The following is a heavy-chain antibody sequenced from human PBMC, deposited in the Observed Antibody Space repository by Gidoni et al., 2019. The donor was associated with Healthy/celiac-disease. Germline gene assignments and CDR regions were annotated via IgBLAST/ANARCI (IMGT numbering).Heavy chain of an antibody. CDR3: ARHGTFWSGVYMDV. J-gene: IGHJ6*03. Sequence: QVQLQESGPGLVKPSETLSLTCTVSGGSISSYYWSWIRQPPGKGLEWIGYIYYSGSTNYNPSLKSRVTISVDTSKNQFSLKLSSVTAADTAVYYCARHGTFWSGVYMDVWGKGTTVTVSS. V-gene: IGHV4-59*08. CDR1: GGSISSYY. D-gene: IGHD3-3*01. CDR2: IYYSGST.